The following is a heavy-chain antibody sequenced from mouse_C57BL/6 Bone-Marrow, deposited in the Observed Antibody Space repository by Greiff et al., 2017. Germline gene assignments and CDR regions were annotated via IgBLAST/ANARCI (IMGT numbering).Heavy chain of an antibody. CDR3: TGFITTVVAPSY. D-gene: IGHD1-1*01. CDR1: GFTFSNYW. Sequence: EVKLMESGGGLVQPGGSMKLSCIASGFTFSNYWMNWVRQSPEKGLEWVAQIRLKSDNYATHYAESVKGRFTISRDDSKSSVYLQMNNLRAEDTGIYYCTGFITTVVAPSYWGQGTLVTISA. J-gene: IGHJ3*01. V-gene: IGHV6-3*01. CDR2: IRLKSDNYAT.